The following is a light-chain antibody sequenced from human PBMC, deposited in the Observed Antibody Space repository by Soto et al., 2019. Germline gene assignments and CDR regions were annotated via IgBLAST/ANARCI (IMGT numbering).Light chain of an antibody. J-gene: IGKJ3*01. CDR1: QGISSY. CDR3: QQYYSYPGT. Sequence: AIRMTQSPSSLSASTGDRVTITCRASQGISSYLAWYQQKPGKAPKLLIYAESTLQSGVPSRFSGRGSGTDFTLTIICLQSADFATYYCQQYYSYPGTFGPGTKVDIK. V-gene: IGKV1-8*01. CDR2: AES.